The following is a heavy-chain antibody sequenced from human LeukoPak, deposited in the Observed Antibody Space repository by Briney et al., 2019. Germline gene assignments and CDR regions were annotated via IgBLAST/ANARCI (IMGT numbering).Heavy chain of an antibody. J-gene: IGHJ5*02. CDR3: ARDVVSRGWFDP. CDR1: GYTFTGYY. Sequence: ASVKVSCKASGYTFTGYYMHWVRQAPGQGLEWMEWINPNSGGTNYAQKFQGRVTMTRDTSISTAYMELSRLRSDDTAVYYCARDVVSRGWFDPWGQGTLVTVSS. CDR2: INPNSGGT. V-gene: IGHV1-2*02. D-gene: IGHD2-2*01.